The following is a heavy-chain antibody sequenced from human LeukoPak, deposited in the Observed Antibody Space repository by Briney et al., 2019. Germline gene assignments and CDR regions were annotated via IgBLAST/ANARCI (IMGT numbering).Heavy chain of an antibody. CDR1: GYTLTELS. Sequence: ASVKASCKVSGYTLTELSMHWVRQAPGKGLEWMGGFDPEDGETIYAQKLQGRVTMTTDTSTRTAYMELRSLRSDDTAVYYCARDLRGPNDYIDYWGQGTLVTVSS. CDR2: FDPEDGET. J-gene: IGHJ4*02. V-gene: IGHV1-24*01. CDR3: ARDLRGPNDYIDY.